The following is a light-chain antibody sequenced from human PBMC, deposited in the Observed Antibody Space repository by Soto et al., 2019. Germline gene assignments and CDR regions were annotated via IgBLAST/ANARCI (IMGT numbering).Light chain of an antibody. CDR2: AAS. V-gene: IGKV1-6*01. CDR3: LQDYNYPVT. CDR1: QGISSY. Sequence: IQMTQCPSTMSPSVGDRATITCLASQGISSYLACYQQIPGKAPKLLIYAASTLQSGVPSRFSGSGSGTDFTLTISSLQPEDFATYYCLQDYNYPVTFGQGTKVDI. J-gene: IGKJ1*01.